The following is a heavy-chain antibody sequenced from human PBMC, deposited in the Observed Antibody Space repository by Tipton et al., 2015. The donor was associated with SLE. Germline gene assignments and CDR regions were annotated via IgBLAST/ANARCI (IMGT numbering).Heavy chain of an antibody. CDR1: EFTFSTYW. CDR3: ARSGSLKDYDFWSANS. Sequence: SLRLSCETSEFTFSTYWMYWVRQTPGKGLEWVSRITTDGRSTSYADSVKGRFTISRGNAQNTVYLQMNSLRAEDTAIYYCARSGSLKDYDFWSANSWGQGTLVTVSS. D-gene: IGHD3-3*01. V-gene: IGHV3-74*01. J-gene: IGHJ4*02. CDR2: ITTDGRST.